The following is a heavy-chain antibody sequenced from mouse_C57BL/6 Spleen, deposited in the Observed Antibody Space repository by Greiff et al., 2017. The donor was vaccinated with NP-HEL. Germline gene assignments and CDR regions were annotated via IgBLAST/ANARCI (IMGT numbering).Heavy chain of an antibody. CDR2: IYPGDGDT. Sequence: VQLQQSGPELVKPGASVKISCKASGYAFSSSWMNWVKQRPGKGLEWIGRIYPGDGDTNYNGKFKGKATLTADKSSSTAYMQLSSLTSEDSAVYFCAREGHYAMDHWGQGTSVTVSS. CDR3: AREGHYAMDH. V-gene: IGHV1-82*01. J-gene: IGHJ4*01. CDR1: GYAFSSSW.